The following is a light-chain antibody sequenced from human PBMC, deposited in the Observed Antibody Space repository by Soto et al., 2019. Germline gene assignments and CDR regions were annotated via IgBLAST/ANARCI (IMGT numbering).Light chain of an antibody. V-gene: IGKV3-20*01. J-gene: IGKJ1*01. CDR1: QSVSSSY. CDR3: QQYGSSPRT. Sequence: EIVLTQSPGTLSFSPGEIATLSCRSSQSVSSSYLAWYQQKPGQAPRRLIYGASSRATGIPDRFSGSGSGTDFTLTISRLEPEDFAVYYCQQYGSSPRTFGQGTKVDIK. CDR2: GAS.